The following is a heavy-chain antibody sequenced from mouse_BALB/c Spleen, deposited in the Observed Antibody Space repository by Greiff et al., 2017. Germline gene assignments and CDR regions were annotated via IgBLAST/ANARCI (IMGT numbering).Heavy chain of an antibody. J-gene: IGHJ4*01. CDR1: GFNIKDTY. V-gene: IGHV14-3*02. D-gene: IGHD1-1*02. Sequence: EVQLQQSGAELVKPGASVKLSCTASGFNIKDTYMHWVKQRPEQGLEWIGRIDPANGNTKYDPKFQGKATITADTSSNTAYLQLSSLTSEDTAVYYCLRTRWDYAGMDYWGQGTSVTVSS. CDR2: IDPANGNT. CDR3: LRTRWDYAGMDY.